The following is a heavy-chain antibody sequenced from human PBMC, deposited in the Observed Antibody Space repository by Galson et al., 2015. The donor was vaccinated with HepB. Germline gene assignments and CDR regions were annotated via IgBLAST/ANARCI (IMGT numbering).Heavy chain of an antibody. Sequence: SLTCAVSGGSISSSNWWSWVRQPPGKGLEWIGEIYHSGSTNYNPSLESRVTISVDKSKNQFSLKLSSVTAADTAVYYCARRALAAAGTVDYWGQGTLVTVSS. D-gene: IGHD6-13*01. V-gene: IGHV4-4*02. CDR1: GGSISSSNW. CDR2: IYHSGST. CDR3: ARRALAAAGTVDY. J-gene: IGHJ4*02.